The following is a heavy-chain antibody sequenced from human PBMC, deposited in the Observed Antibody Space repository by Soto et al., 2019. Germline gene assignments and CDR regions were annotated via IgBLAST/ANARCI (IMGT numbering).Heavy chain of an antibody. J-gene: IGHJ4*02. Sequence: GGSLRLSCAASGFTFSSYGMHWVRQAPGKGLEWVAVIWYDGSNKYYADSVKGRFTISRDNSKNTLYLQMNSLRAEDTAVYYCARDTATDYYDSSGYYPDYWGQGTLVTVSS. CDR1: GFTFSSYG. CDR2: IWYDGSNK. CDR3: ARDTATDYYDSSGYYPDY. V-gene: IGHV3-33*01. D-gene: IGHD3-22*01.